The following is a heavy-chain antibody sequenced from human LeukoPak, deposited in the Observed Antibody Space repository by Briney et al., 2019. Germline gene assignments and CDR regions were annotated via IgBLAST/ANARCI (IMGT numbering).Heavy chain of an antibody. V-gene: IGHV1-18*01. D-gene: IGHD3-10*01. J-gene: IGHJ5*02. Sequence: ASVKVSCKASGYTFTSYGISWVRQALGQGLEWMGWISAYNGNTNYAQKLQGRVTMTTDTSTSTAYMELRSLRSDDTAVYYCARVSITMVRGVLDWFDPWGQGTLVTVSS. CDR3: ARVSITMVRGVLDWFDP. CDR1: GYTFTSYG. CDR2: ISAYNGNT.